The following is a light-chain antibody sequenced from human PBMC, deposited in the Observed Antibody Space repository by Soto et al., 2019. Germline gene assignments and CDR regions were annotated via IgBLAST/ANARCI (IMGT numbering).Light chain of an antibody. CDR2: DAS. CDR1: QNIDKW. J-gene: IGKJ1*01. CDR3: QQYNTYQGT. Sequence: DIQMTQSPSTLSASVADRVSITCRASQNIDKWLAWYQQKPQKAPKLLIFDASTLESGVPSRFSGSGSGTEFTLTISSLQPDDFATYYCQQYNTYQGTVGPGTKVEIK. V-gene: IGKV1-5*01.